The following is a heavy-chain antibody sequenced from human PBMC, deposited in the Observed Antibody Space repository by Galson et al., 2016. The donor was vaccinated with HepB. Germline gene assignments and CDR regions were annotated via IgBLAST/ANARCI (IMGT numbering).Heavy chain of an antibody. V-gene: IGHV3-15*01. CDR1: GFTFSNAW. Sequence: SLRLSCAASGFTFSNAWMSWVRQAPGKGLEWVGRIKSKTDGGTTDYAAPVKGRFTISRDDSKSIAYLQMNSLKIEDTAVYYCSRGYGSATRYWGQGTLVTVSS. CDR3: SRGYGSATRY. CDR2: IKSKTDGGTT. D-gene: IGHD3-10*01. J-gene: IGHJ4*02.